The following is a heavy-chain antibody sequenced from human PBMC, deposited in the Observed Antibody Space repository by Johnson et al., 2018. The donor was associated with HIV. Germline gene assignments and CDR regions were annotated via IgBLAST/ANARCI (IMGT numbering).Heavy chain of an antibody. Sequence: VQLVESGGGVVQPGRSLRLSCAASGFTFSSYAMHWVRQAPGKGLEWVANIKQDGSEKYYVDSVKGRFTISRDNAKNSLYLQMNSLRAEDTAVYYCAREEGTDILTRGDAFDIWGQGTMVTVSS. J-gene: IGHJ3*02. V-gene: IGHV3-7*01. CDR2: IKQDGSEK. CDR1: GFTFSSYA. D-gene: IGHD3-9*01. CDR3: AREEGTDILTRGDAFDI.